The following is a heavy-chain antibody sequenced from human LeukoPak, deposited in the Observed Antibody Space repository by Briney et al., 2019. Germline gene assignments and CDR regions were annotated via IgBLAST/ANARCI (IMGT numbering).Heavy chain of an antibody. Sequence: ASVKVSCKASGYTFTSHGISWVRQAPGQGLEWMGWISAYNGNTNYAQKLQGRVTMTTDTSTSTAYMELRSLRSDDTAVYYCARGLLSGGYYNRILHNRKYYFDYWGQGTLVTVSS. CDR1: GYTFTSHG. CDR2: ISAYNGNT. D-gene: IGHD1-26*01. V-gene: IGHV1-18*01. J-gene: IGHJ4*02. CDR3: ARGLLSGGYYNRILHNRKYYFDY.